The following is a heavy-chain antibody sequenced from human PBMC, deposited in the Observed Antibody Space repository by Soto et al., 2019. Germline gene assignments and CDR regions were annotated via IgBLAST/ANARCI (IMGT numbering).Heavy chain of an antibody. CDR2: IIPIFGTA. V-gene: IGHV1-69*12. D-gene: IGHD2-8*01. Sequence: QVQLVQSGAEVKKPGSSVKVSCKASGGTFSSYAISWVRQAPGRGLEWMGGIIPIFGTANYAQKFQGRVTITADESTSTAYMELSSLRSEDTAVYYCASGVSPDNYYGMDVWGQGTTVTVSS. J-gene: IGHJ6*02. CDR3: ASGVSPDNYYGMDV. CDR1: GGTFSSYA.